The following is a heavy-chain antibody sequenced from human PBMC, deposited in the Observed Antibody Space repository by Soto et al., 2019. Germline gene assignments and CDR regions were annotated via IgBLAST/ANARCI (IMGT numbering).Heavy chain of an antibody. V-gene: IGHV1-69*01. J-gene: IGHJ5*02. Sequence: QVQLVQSGAEVKKPGSSVKVSCKASGGTFSSYAISWVRQAPGQGREWMGGIIPIFGTAKYAQKFQGRVTITADESTSTAYMELSSLRSEDTAVYYCEIVPADAKTTWFDAWGQGTLVTVSS. CDR3: EIVPADAKTTWFDA. D-gene: IGHD2-2*01. CDR2: IIPIFGTA. CDR1: GGTFSSYA.